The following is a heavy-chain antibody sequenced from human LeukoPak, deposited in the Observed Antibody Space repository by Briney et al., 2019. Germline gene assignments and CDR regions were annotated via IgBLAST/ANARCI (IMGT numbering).Heavy chain of an antibody. J-gene: IGHJ4*02. Sequence: GSLRLSCAASGFTFSSYAMSWVRQTPGKGLEWVSTISGSGVSTYYADSVKGRFTISRDNSKNTLYLQMNSLRAEDTAVYYCAKVAISGYPYYFDYWGQGTLVTVSS. CDR3: AKVAISGYPYYFDY. V-gene: IGHV3-23*01. D-gene: IGHD3-22*01. CDR2: ISGSGVST. CDR1: GFTFSSYA.